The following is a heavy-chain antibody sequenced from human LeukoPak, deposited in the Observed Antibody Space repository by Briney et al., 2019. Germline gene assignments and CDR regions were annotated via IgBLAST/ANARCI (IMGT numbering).Heavy chain of an antibody. Sequence: GGSLRLSCAASGFTFSSYEMNWVRQAPGKGLEWVSYISSSGSTIYYADSVKGRFTISRDNAKNSLYLQMNSLRAEDTAIYYCAKNGDRGAYCSGGSCYPYYYYNMDVWGKGTTVTISS. CDR1: GFTFSSYE. D-gene: IGHD2-15*01. J-gene: IGHJ6*03. CDR2: ISSSGSTI. CDR3: AKNGDRGAYCSGGSCYPYYYYNMDV. V-gene: IGHV3-48*03.